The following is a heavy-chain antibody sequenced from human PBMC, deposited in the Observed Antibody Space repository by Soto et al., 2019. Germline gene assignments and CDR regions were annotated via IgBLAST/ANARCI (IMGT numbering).Heavy chain of an antibody. CDR1: GGSINRGGYY. CDR2: IDNSGST. CDR3: ARGGGVYGDSDAFDI. D-gene: IGHD4-17*01. V-gene: IGHV4-31*03. Sequence: TLSLTCTVSGGSINRGGYYWTWIRQRPGKGLEWIGYIDNSGSTSYNPSLRSRLTISVDTSKNQFSLKLTSVTAADTAVYYCARGGGVYGDSDAFDIWGQGTMVTVSS. J-gene: IGHJ3*02.